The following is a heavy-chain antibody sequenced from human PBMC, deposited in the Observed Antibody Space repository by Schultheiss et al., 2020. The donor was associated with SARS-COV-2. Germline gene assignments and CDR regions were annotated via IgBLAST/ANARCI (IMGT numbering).Heavy chain of an antibody. CDR2: IYYSGST. CDR1: GGSISSYY. Sequence: SETLSLTCTVSGGSISSYYWSWIRQPPGKGLEWIGYIYYSGSTNYNPSLKSRVTISVDTSKNQFSLKLSSVTAADTAVYYCARASRAQQLVNYGMDVWGQGTTVTVAS. CDR3: ARASRAQQLVNYGMDV. D-gene: IGHD6-13*01. V-gene: IGHV4-59*12. J-gene: IGHJ6*02.